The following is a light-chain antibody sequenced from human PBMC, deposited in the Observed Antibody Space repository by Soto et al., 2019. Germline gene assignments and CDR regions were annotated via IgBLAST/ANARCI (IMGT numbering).Light chain of an antibody. CDR1: QGISAY. V-gene: IGKV1-9*01. Sequence: DIQLTQSPSLRSASVGDRVPTSCRASQGISAYLAWYPQKPGKAPKLLIYGASTLQSGVPSRFSGSASGTEFTLTISSLQPEDLATYICQQFNAYPLTVGGGTKLEIK. J-gene: IGKJ4*01. CDR3: QQFNAYPLT. CDR2: GAS.